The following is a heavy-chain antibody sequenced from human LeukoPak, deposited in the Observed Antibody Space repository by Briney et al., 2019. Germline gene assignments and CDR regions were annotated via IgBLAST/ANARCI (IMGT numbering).Heavy chain of an antibody. J-gene: IGHJ4*02. CDR1: GFTFSGSA. CDR3: ARGGAVGTYYYDSSGYYFDY. Sequence: PGGSLRLSCAASGFTFSGSAMRWVRQASGKGLEWVGRIRRKANSYATAYAASVKGRFTISRDDSKNTAYLQMNSLRAEDTAVYYCARGGAVGTYYYDSSGYYFDYWGQGTLVTVSS. D-gene: IGHD3-22*01. CDR2: IRRKANSYAT. V-gene: IGHV3-73*01.